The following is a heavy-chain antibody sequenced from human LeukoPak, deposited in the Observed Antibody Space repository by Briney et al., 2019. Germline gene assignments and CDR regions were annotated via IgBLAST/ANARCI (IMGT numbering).Heavy chain of an antibody. CDR2: ISAYNDVT. Sequence: ASVKVSCKASGYTFIDYGISWVRQAPGQGLEWMGWISAYNDVTNYAQKFQGRVTFTTDTFTSTAYMELGGLRSDDTAVYYCARPGSFESETYDYWGQGTLVTVSS. CDR1: GYTFIDYG. J-gene: IGHJ4*02. V-gene: IGHV1-18*01. D-gene: IGHD3-10*01. CDR3: ARPGSFESETYDY.